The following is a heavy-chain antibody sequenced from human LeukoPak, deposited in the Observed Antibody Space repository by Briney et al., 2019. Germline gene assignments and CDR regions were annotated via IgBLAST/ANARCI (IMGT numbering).Heavy chain of an antibody. Sequence: SETLSLSCTVSSDSISSSSYYWEWIRQPPGKGLEWIGSAFYSGSTYYNPSLKSRVSISVDTSKNQFSLKLSSVTAADTAVYYCARADSGVTTGLFYYYMDVWGKGTTVTVSS. CDR3: ARADSGVTTGLFYYYMDV. D-gene: IGHD4-11*01. J-gene: IGHJ6*03. CDR2: AFYSGST. V-gene: IGHV4-39*01. CDR1: SDSISSSSYY.